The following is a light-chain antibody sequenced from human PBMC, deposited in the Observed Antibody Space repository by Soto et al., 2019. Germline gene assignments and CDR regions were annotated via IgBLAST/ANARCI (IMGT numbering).Light chain of an antibody. Sequence: DIQMTQSPSSLSASVGDRVTITCRASQGVTYYFAWYHHKPGKAPSRLSYASSTLHSGVPSRFSGSGTGPAFTLNISGLQPEDIGTYYCQQYDTAPFPFGPGTKVNIK. CDR3: QQYDTAPFP. CDR2: ASS. CDR1: QGVTYY. V-gene: IGKV1-27*01. J-gene: IGKJ3*01.